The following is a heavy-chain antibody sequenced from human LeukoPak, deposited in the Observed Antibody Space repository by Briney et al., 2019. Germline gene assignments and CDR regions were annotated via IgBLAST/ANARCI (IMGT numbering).Heavy chain of an antibody. Sequence: SETLSLTCAVYGGSFSGYYWSWIRQPPGNGLEWIGEINHSGSTNYNPSLKSRVTISVDTSKNQFSLKLSSVTAADTAVYYCASGPIAAGTQEFYYFDYWGQGTLVTVSS. CDR1: GGSFSGYY. CDR3: ASGPIAAGTQEFYYFDY. V-gene: IGHV4-34*01. D-gene: IGHD6-13*01. CDR2: INHSGST. J-gene: IGHJ4*02.